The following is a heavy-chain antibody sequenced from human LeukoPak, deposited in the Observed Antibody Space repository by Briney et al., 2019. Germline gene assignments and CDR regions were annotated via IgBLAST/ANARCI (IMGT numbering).Heavy chain of an antibody. D-gene: IGHD5-24*01. V-gene: IGHV3-30*18. CDR2: ISYDGRNK. J-gene: IGHJ4*02. CDR3: AKATPPRDGSNPDY. Sequence: SGGSLRLSCAASGFTFSSYGMHWVRQAPGKGLEWVAVISYDGRNKYYADSVKGRFTISRDNSKNTLYLQMSSLRAEDTAVYYCAKATPPRDGSNPDYWGQGTLVTVSS. CDR1: GFTFSSYG.